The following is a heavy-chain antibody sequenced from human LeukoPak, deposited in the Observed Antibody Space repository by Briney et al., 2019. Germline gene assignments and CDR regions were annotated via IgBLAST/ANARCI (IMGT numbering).Heavy chain of an antibody. CDR3: ARRGSGWGNWFDP. D-gene: IGHD6-19*01. V-gene: IGHV3-48*02. CDR1: GFTFSSYG. J-gene: IGHJ5*02. CDR2: ISSSGRTT. Sequence: GGSLRLSCAASGFTFSSYGMSWVRQAPGKGLEWVSYISSSGRTTYYADSVKGRFTISRDNAKNSLFLQMNNPRDEDTGVYYCARRGSGWGNWFDPWGQGTLVTVSS.